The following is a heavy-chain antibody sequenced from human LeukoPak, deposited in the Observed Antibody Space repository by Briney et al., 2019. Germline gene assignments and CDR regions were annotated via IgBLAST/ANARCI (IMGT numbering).Heavy chain of an antibody. V-gene: IGHV3-23*01. CDR3: AKDFRVVIASYFDY. CDR1: GFTFSTYA. D-gene: IGHD2-21*01. Sequence: GGSLRLSCAASGFTFSTYAMSWVRQAPGKGLEWVSGISESGGITYYADSVKGRFTISRDNSKNTLYLQMNSLRAEDTAVYYCAKDFRVVIASYFDYWGQGTLVTVSS. CDR2: ISESGGIT. J-gene: IGHJ4*02.